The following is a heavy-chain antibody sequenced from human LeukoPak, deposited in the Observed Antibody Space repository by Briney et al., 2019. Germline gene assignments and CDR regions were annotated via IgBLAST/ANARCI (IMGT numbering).Heavy chain of an antibody. Sequence: SVKVSCKASGGTFSSYAISWVRQAPGQGLEWMGGIIPIFGTANYAQKFQGRVTITTDESTSTAYMELSSLRSEDTAVCYCARAGYCGGDCYSGAFDIWGQGTMVTVSS. CDR2: IIPIFGTA. V-gene: IGHV1-69*05. CDR1: GGTFSSYA. J-gene: IGHJ3*02. CDR3: ARAGYCGGDCYSGAFDI. D-gene: IGHD2-21*02.